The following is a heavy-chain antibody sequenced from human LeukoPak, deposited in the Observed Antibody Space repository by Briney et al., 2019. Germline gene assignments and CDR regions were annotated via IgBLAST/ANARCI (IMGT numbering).Heavy chain of an antibody. V-gene: IGHV1-69*04. CDR2: IIPIFGIA. CDR3: ARDKGDYYDSSGYTRFDY. Sequence: SVKVSCKASGGTFSSYAISWVRQAPGQGLEWMGRIIPIFGIANYAQKLQGRVTMTSDTSTSTAYMELRSLRSDDTAVYYCARDKGDYYDSSGYTRFDYWGQGTLVTVSS. J-gene: IGHJ4*02. D-gene: IGHD3-22*01. CDR1: GGTFSSYA.